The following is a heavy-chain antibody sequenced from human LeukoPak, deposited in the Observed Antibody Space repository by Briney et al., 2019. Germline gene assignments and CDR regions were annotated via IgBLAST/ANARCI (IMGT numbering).Heavy chain of an antibody. D-gene: IGHD1-26*01. CDR1: GYSFSSYG. J-gene: IGHJ6*03. V-gene: IGHV1-18*01. Sequence: ASVTVSCKASGYSFSSYGLSWVRQAPGKRLEWLGWISPYNGNTKYAQNLQGRVTMTRDTSISTAYMELSRLRSDDTAVYYCARDQYGGATSHFYYYYMDVWGKGTTVTVSS. CDR3: ARDQYGGATSHFYYYYMDV. CDR2: ISPYNGNT.